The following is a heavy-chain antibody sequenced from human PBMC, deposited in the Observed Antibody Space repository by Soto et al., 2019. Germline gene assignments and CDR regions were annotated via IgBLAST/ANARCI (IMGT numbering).Heavy chain of an antibody. D-gene: IGHD6-13*01. V-gene: IGHV2-5*01. CDR3: AHRRDSSSWYGFRPIFDL. J-gene: IGHJ2*01. CDR1: GFSLSTSGVG. Sequence: ESGPTLVNPTQTLTLTCTFSGFSLSTSGVGVGWIRRPPGKALEWLAPIYWNDDKRYSPSLKSRLTITKDTSKNQVVLTMTNMDPVDTATYYCAHRRDSSSWYGFRPIFDLWGRGTLVTVSS. CDR2: IYWNDDK.